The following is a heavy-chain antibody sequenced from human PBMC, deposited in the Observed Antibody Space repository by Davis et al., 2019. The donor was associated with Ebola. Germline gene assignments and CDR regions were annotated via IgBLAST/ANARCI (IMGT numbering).Heavy chain of an antibody. CDR3: AKVRSNYRGYGMDV. J-gene: IGHJ6*02. CDR1: GFTFSSYS. V-gene: IGHV3-48*01. D-gene: IGHD4-11*01. CDR2: ISSSGSSI. Sequence: GESLKISCAASGFTFSSYSMNWVRQAPGKGLEWVSYISSSGSSIYYADSVKGRFTISRDNSKNTLYLQMNSLRAEDTAVYYCAKVRSNYRGYGMDVWGQGTTVTVSS.